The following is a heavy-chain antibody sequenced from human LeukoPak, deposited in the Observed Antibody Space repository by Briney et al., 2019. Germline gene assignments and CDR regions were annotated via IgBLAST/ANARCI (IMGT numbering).Heavy chain of an antibody. V-gene: IGHV4-4*02. J-gene: IGHJ3*02. CDR1: DGSINSSNW. D-gene: IGHD1-26*01. CDR2: IYHSGST. Sequence: SGTLSLTCAVSDGSINSSNWWSWVRQPPGKGLEWIGEIYHSGSTNYNPSLKSRVTISVDKSKNQFSLKLSSVTAADTPVYSFARLVGETLNAFDIWGRGTMVTVSS. CDR3: ARLVGETLNAFDI.